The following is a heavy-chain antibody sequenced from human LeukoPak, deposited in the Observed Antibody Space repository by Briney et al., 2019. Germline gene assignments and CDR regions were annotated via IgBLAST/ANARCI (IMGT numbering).Heavy chain of an antibody. CDR1: GGSISSYY. V-gene: IGHV4-59*08. CDR2: IYYSGST. D-gene: IGHD4-17*01. Sequence: SETLSLTCTVSGGSISSYYWSWIRQPPGKGLEWIGYIYYSGSTNYNPSLKSRVTISVDTSKNQFSLKLSSVTAAETAVYYCTRRRGDGDYRPDYWGQGTLVTVSS. J-gene: IGHJ4*02. CDR3: TRRRGDGDYRPDY.